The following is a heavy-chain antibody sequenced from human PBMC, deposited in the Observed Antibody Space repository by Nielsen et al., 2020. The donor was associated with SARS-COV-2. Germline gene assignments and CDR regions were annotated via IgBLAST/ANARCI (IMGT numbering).Heavy chain of an antibody. CDR2: IYYSGST. Sequence: WIRQPPGKGLEWIGYIYYSGSTYYNPSLKSRVTISVDTSKNQFSLKLSSVTAADTAVYYCASITLGYCSGGSCDNWFDPWGQGTLVTVSS. D-gene: IGHD2-15*01. J-gene: IGHJ5*02. V-gene: IGHV4-30-4*01. CDR3: ASITLGYCSGGSCDNWFDP.